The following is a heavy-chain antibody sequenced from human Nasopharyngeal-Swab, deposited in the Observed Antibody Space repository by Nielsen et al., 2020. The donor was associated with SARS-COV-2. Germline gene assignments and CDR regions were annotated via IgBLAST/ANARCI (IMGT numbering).Heavy chain of an antibody. CDR3: ARDLGDSSGYFSFNYYYYGMDV. D-gene: IGHD3-22*01. J-gene: IGHJ6*02. V-gene: IGHV3-21*01. CDR2: ISSSSSYI. CDR1: GFTFSSYS. Sequence: GGSLRLSCAASGFTFSSYSMNWVRQAPGKGLEWVSSISSSSSYIYYADSVKGRFTISRDNAKNSLYLQMNSLRAEDTAVYYCARDLGDSSGYFSFNYYYYGMDVWGQGTTVTSP.